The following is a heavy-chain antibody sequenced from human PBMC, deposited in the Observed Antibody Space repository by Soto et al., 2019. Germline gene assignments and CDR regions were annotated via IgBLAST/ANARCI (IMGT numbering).Heavy chain of an antibody. J-gene: IGHJ6*02. CDR1: GYTFTSYD. V-gene: IGHV1-8*01. Sequence: ASVKVSCKASGYTFTSYDINWVRQATGQGLEWMGWMNPNSGDTGYAQKFQGRVTMTRNTSISTAYMELSSLRSEDTAVYYCARAGGTYCSSTSRYVDYYYYYGMDVWGQGTTVTVSS. CDR2: MNPNSGDT. D-gene: IGHD2-2*01. CDR3: ARAGGTYCSSTSRYVDYYYYYGMDV.